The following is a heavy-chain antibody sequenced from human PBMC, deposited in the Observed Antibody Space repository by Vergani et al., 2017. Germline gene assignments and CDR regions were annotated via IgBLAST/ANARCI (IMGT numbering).Heavy chain of an antibody. D-gene: IGHD1-14*01. Sequence: QLQLQESGPGLVKPSETLSLTCTVSGGSISSSSYYWGWIRQPPGKGLEWIGSIYYSGSTYYNPSLKSRVTISVDTSKNQFSLKLSSVTAADTAVYYCARGTRGSRGRFDYWGQGTLVTVSS. J-gene: IGHJ4*02. CDR1: GGSISSSSYY. CDR3: ARGTRGSRGRFDY. V-gene: IGHV4-39*01. CDR2: IYYSGST.